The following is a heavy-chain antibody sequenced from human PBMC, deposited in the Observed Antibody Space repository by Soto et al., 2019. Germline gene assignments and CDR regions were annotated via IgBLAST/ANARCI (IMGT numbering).Heavy chain of an antibody. CDR2: ISYDGSNK. V-gene: IGHV3-30-3*01. Sequence: GGSLRLSCAASGFTFSSYAMHWVRQAPGKGLEWVAVISYDGSNKYYADSVKGRFTISRDNSKNTLYLQMNSLRAEDTAVYYCARDGREVGATFDYWGQGTLVTVSS. CDR1: GFTFSSYA. CDR3: ARDGREVGATFDY. D-gene: IGHD1-26*01. J-gene: IGHJ4*02.